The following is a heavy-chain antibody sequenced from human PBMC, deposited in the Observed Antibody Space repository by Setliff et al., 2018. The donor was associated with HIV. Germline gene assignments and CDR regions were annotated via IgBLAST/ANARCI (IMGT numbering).Heavy chain of an antibody. CDR3: AKRRRAPGTADLEAF. D-gene: IGHD2-21*02. CDR2: IYPGDSVT. V-gene: IGHV5-51*01. CDR1: GYAFDNYW. J-gene: IGHJ4*02. Sequence: GESLKISCRASGYAFDNYWIGWVRQMPGKGLEWMGVIYPGDSVTRYGPSFQGPVTISADRSISTAYLQWSSLRASDTAVYYCAKRRRAPGTADLEAFWGQGTLVTVSS.